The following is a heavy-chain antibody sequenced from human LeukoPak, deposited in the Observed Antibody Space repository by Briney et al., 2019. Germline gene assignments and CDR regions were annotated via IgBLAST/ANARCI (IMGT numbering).Heavy chain of an antibody. J-gene: IGHJ6*03. V-gene: IGHV3-48*04. CDR2: TSSSSNPI. D-gene: IGHD3-16*01. CDR1: GFTFNTYG. Sequence: GGSLRLSCAASGFTFNTYGMNWVRQAPGKGLEWVSYTSSSSNPIYYADSVKGRFTISRDNAKNSLYLQMNSLRAEDTAVYYCARVGAYYYYYYMDVWGKGTTVTVSS. CDR3: ARVGAYYYYYYMDV.